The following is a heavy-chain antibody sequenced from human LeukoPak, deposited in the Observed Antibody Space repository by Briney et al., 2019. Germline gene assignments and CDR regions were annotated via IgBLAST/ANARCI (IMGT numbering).Heavy chain of an antibody. CDR2: INHSGST. Sequence: SQTLSLTCTVSGGSISSGSYYWSWIRQPAGKGLEWIGEINHSGSTNYNPSLKSRVTISVDTSKNQFSLKLSSVTAADTAVYYCARLRPWFGLPTNWFDPWGQGTLVTVSS. D-gene: IGHD3-10*01. CDR3: ARLRPWFGLPTNWFDP. V-gene: IGHV4-61*09. CDR1: GGSISSGSYY. J-gene: IGHJ5*02.